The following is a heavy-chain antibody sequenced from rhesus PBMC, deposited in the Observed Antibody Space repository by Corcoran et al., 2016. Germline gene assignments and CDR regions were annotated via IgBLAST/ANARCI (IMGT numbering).Heavy chain of an antibody. CDR3: AKDSRWTLTTRLDY. CDR2: ISNGCCST. V-gene: IGHV3S5*01. D-gene: IGHD4-23*01. CDR1: GFTFSSYG. Sequence: EVQLVESGGGLVQPGGSLRLSCAASGFTFSSYGMSWVRQAPGKGLEWVLYISNGCCSTYDADSVKGRFTISRDNSKNTLSLQMHSLRAEDTAVYYCAKDSRWTLTTRLDYWGQGVLVTVSS. J-gene: IGHJ4*01.